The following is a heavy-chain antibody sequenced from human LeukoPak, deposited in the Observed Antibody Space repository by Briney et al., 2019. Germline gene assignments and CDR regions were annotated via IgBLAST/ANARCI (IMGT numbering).Heavy chain of an antibody. J-gene: IGHJ4*02. CDR1: GFTFDDYA. CDR2: ISWSRGSI. CDR3: AKADSRTSSGSYDY. D-gene: IGHD1-26*01. Sequence: GGSLRLSCAASGFTFDDYAMHWGRHAPGKGLEWVSGISWSRGSIVYADSVNGRFTISRDNAKNSLYLQMNSLRAEDMALYYCAKADSRTSSGSYDYWGQGTLVTVSS. V-gene: IGHV3-9*03.